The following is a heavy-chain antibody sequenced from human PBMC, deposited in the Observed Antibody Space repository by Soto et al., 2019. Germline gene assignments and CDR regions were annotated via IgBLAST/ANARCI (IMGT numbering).Heavy chain of an antibody. CDR3: ARERGGSYIDY. D-gene: IGHD1-26*01. CDR2: IGSSSSTI. V-gene: IGHV3-48*02. J-gene: IGHJ4*02. CDR1: GFTFSSFG. Sequence: EVQLVESGGGLVQPGGSLRLSCAASGFTFSSFGMNWVRQAPGKGLEWVSYIGSSSSTIYYADSVKGRFTISRDNAKNSLDLQMSSLRDEDTAVYYCARERGGSYIDYWGQGTLVTVSS.